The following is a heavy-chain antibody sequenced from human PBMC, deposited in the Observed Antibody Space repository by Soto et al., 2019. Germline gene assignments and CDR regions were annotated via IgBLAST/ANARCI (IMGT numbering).Heavy chain of an antibody. V-gene: IGHV4-59*01. CDR1: GGSISSYY. CDR2: IYYSGST. J-gene: IGHJ4*02. D-gene: IGHD3-10*01. Sequence: SETLSLTCTVSGGSISSYYWSWIRQPPGKGLEWIGYIYYSGSTNYNPSLKSRVTISVDASKNQFSLKLSSVTAADTAVYYCARDRLDSGSYHFDYWGQGTLVTVSS. CDR3: ARDRLDSGSYHFDY.